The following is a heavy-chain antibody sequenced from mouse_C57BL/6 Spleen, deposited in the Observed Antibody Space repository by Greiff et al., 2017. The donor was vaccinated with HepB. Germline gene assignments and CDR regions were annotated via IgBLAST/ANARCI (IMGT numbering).Heavy chain of an antibody. J-gene: IGHJ2*01. V-gene: IGHV5-9-1*02. D-gene: IGHD2-4*01. CDR3: TIVYYDPYYFDY. CDR2: ISSGGDYI. CDR1: GFTFSSYA. Sequence: EVMLVESGEGLVKPGGSLKLSCAASGFTFSSYAMSWVRQTPEKRLEWVAYISSGGDYIYYADTVKGRFTISRDNARNTLYLQMSSLKSEDTAMYYCTIVYYDPYYFDYWGQGTTLTVSS.